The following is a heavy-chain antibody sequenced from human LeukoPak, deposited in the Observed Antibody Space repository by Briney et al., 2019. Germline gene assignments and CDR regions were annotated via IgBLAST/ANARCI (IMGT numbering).Heavy chain of an antibody. Sequence: GGSLRLSCTASGFTSSSYLMSWVRQAPGKGLEWVSAISGSGGTTYYANSVKGRFTFSRDNSKNTLYLRMNSLRAEDTAIYYCARMIRDYGDSNWFDPWGQGTLVTVSS. D-gene: IGHD4-17*01. CDR3: ARMIRDYGDSNWFDP. CDR2: ISGSGGTT. CDR1: GFTSSSYL. J-gene: IGHJ5*02. V-gene: IGHV3-23*01.